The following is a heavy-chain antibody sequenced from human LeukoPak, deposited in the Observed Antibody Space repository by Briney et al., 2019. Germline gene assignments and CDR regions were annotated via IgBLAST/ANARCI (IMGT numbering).Heavy chain of an antibody. J-gene: IGHJ4*02. CDR3: ARDPTRRFDL. Sequence: GASLRLSCATSGFTFSSYWMTWVRQRPGQGLEWVASIVEDGSETYYLDSVKGRFTFSRDNAKNSLYLQMNSLRGEDTAVYYCARDPTRRFDLWGQGTLVTVSS. V-gene: IGHV3-7*01. CDR1: GFTFSSYW. CDR2: IVEDGSET.